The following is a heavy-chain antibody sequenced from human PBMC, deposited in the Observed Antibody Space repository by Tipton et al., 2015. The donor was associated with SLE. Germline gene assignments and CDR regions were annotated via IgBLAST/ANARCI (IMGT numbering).Heavy chain of an antibody. V-gene: IGHV3-30*04. CDR1: GFTFSCYA. CDR2: ISYDGSNK. CDR3: AKAAPPSSSWFYFYALDV. Sequence: SLRLSCAASGFTFSCYAMTWVRQAPGKGLEWVAVISYDGSNKYYADSVKGRFTISRDNSKNTLYLQMNSLRADDTAFYYCAKAAPPSSSWFYFYALDVWGHGTTVTVSS. D-gene: IGHD6-13*01. J-gene: IGHJ6*02.